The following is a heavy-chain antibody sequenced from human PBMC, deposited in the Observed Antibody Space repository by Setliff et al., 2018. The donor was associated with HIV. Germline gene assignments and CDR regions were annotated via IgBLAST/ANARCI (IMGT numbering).Heavy chain of an antibody. CDR3: ARDPPAAMQLERPFDY. CDR2: INPDSGAT. CDR1: GYSFTGCY. Sequence: ASVKVSCKASGYSFTGCYIHWVRQAPGRGLEWMGRINPDSGATKYAQKFLGRITMTRDTSITTAYLELSRLRADDTAVYFCARDPPAAMQLERPFDYWGQGTLVTVSS. V-gene: IGHV1-2*06. J-gene: IGHJ4*02. D-gene: IGHD1-1*01.